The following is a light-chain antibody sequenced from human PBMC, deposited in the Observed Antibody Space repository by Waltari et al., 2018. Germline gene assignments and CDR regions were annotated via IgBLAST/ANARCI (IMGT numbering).Light chain of an antibody. J-gene: IGKJ1*01. V-gene: IGKV1-27*01. CDR3: QQYNNWWT. CDR2: AAS. CDR1: QGISNY. Sequence: DIQMTQSPSSLSASVGDRVTITCRASQGISNYLAWYQQKPGKVPKLLIYAASTLQSGVPSRFSGSGSGTDFTLTISSLQSEDFAVYYCQQYNNWWTFGQGTKVEIK.